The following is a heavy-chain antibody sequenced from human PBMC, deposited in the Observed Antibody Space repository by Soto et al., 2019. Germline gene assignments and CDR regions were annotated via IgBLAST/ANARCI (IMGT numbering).Heavy chain of an antibody. CDR3: ARDPPYPVYYYYGMDV. V-gene: IGHV1-69*13. Sequence: SVKVSCKASGGTFSSYAISWVRQAPGQGLEWMGGIIPIFGTANYAQKFQGRVTITADESTSTAYMELSSLRSEDTAVYYCARDPPYPVYYYYGMDVWGQGTTVTVSS. CDR1: GGTFSSYA. CDR2: IIPIFGTA. J-gene: IGHJ6*02.